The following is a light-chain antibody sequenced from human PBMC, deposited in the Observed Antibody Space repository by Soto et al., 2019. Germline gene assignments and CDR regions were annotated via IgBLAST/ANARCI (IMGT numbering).Light chain of an antibody. J-gene: IGLJ3*02. CDR1: NSNIGSNT. CDR2: TND. Sequence: QSVLTQPPSASGTPGQRVTISCSGSNSNIGSNTVNWYQQLPGTAPKLLIHTNDQRPSGVPDRFSGSKSGTSASLAVSGLQSEDEAAYHCAARDDNVNGPVFGGGTKLTVL. CDR3: AARDDNVNGPV. V-gene: IGLV1-44*01.